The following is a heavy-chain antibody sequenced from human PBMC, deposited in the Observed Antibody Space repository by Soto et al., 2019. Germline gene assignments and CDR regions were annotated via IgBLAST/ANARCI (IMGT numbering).Heavy chain of an antibody. Sequence: GGSLRLSCAASGFTFSSYGMHWVRQAPGKGLEWGAVISYDGSNKYYADSVKGRFTISRDNSKNTLYLQMNSLRAEDTAVYYCAKDRGESLSPYCSGGSCKNYYYYGIDVWGQGTTVTVSS. V-gene: IGHV3-30*18. CDR2: ISYDGSNK. D-gene: IGHD2-15*01. CDR1: GFTFSSYG. CDR3: AKDRGESLSPYCSGGSCKNYYYYGIDV. J-gene: IGHJ6*02.